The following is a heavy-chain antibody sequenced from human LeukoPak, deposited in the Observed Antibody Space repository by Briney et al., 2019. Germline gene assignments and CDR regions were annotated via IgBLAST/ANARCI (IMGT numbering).Heavy chain of an antibody. V-gene: IGHV4-61*02. J-gene: IGHJ5*02. CDR1: IGSISSDTYF. Sequence: SETLSLTCTVSIGSISSDTYFWSWIRQPAGKGLEWIGRMSSSGRSDYNPSLESRVTMSLDTSKNQFSLKLSSVTAADTAVYYCARDENGYVWGSFRAWGQGTLVTVSS. D-gene: IGHD3-16*02. CDR2: MSSSGRS. CDR3: ARDENGYVWGSFRA.